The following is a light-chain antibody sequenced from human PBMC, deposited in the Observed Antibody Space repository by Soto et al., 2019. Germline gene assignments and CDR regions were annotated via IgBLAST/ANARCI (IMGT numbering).Light chain of an antibody. J-gene: IGKJ4*01. V-gene: IGKV3-11*01. CDR3: QQHISWPLT. Sequence: EIVLTQSPATLSLSPGERATLSCRASQSVTNSLAWYQQKPGQAPXXXXXXXXXXATGIPTXXXXXXXXXXXTLTISNLEPEDFAVYYCQQHISWPLTFGGGTKVDIK. CDR2: XXX. CDR1: QSVTNS.